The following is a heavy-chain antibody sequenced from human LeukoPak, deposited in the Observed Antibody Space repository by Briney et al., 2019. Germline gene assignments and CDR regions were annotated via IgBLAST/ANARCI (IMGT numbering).Heavy chain of an antibody. CDR2: IYYSGST. J-gene: IGHJ4*02. V-gene: IGHV4-59*01. CDR1: GGSISSYY. CDR3: ARENYDSSGYKVDY. D-gene: IGHD3-22*01. Sequence: SETLCLTCTVSGGSISSYYWSWIRQPPGKGLEWIGHIYYSGSTNKNPSLKSRVTISIHTSTNQFSLKLSSVTAADTAVYYCARENYDSSGYKVDYWGQGTLVTVSS.